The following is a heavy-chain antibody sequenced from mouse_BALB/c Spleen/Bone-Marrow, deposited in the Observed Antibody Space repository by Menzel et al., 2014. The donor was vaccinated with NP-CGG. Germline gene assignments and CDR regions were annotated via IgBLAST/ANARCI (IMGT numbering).Heavy chain of an antibody. J-gene: IGHJ1*01. Sequence: VQLXXSDAXXVKPGASVXXSCKASGYTFTDHAIHWVKQKPEQGLEWLGYISPGNGDIKYNEKFKGKATLTADKSSSTAYMQLNSLTSEDSAVYFCKKLWDFDXWGAGTTVTVXS. CDR2: ISPGNGDI. V-gene: IGHV1S53*01. CDR1: GYTFTDHA. D-gene: IGHD1-3*01. CDR3: KKLWDFDX.